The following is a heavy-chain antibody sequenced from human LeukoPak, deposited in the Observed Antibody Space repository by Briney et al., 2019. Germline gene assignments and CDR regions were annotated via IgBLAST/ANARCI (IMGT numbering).Heavy chain of an antibody. Sequence: GGSLRLSCVASGFTFSTYAVSWVRQAPGKGLEWVSSVSGSGDSTYYADSVKGRFTISRDNSKNTMFLQMNSLRADDTAVYYCARARYCSSSSCYLDSWGQGALVTVSS. CDR2: VSGSGDST. J-gene: IGHJ4*02. V-gene: IGHV3-23*01. CDR1: GFTFSTYA. D-gene: IGHD2-2*01. CDR3: ARARYCSSSSCYLDS.